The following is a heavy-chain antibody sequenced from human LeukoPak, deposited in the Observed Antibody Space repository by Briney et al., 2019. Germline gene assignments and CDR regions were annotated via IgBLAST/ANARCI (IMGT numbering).Heavy chain of an antibody. D-gene: IGHD7-27*01. CDR1: GFTFSSYT. V-gene: IGHV3-23*01. CDR2: TTTSDGNT. CDR3: AKDGGLWVSAHWGDS. J-gene: IGHJ4*02. Sequence: GGSLRLSCAASGFTFSSYTMSWVRQAPGKGLEWVSTTTTSDGNTYYADSVKGRFTVSRDNSKNTLFLQMNSLRAEDTAVYYCAKDGGLWVSAHWGDSWGRGTLVTVSS.